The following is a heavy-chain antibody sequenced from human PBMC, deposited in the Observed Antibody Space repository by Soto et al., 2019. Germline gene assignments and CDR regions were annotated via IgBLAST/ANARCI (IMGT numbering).Heavy chain of an antibody. D-gene: IGHD3-3*01. CDR1: GFTFSSYA. CDR3: AKASTGRGYYDFWSGRNAPDYYFDY. J-gene: IGHJ4*02. Sequence: PGGSLRLSCAASGFTFSSYAMSWVRQAPGKGLEWVSAISGSGGSTYYADSVKGRFTISRDNSKNTLYLQMNSLRAEDTAVYYCAKASTGRGYYDFWSGRNAPDYYFDYWGQGTLVTVSS. V-gene: IGHV3-23*01. CDR2: ISGSGGST.